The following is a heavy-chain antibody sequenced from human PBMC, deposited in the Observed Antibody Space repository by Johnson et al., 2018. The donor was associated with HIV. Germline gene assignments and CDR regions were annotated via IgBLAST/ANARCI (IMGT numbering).Heavy chain of an antibody. D-gene: IGHD1-1*01. CDR3: ATVWRNEGRHSFDV. V-gene: IGHV3-66*01. Sequence: MQLVESGGGLVQPGGSLRLSCAASGFTVSSNYMNWVRQAPGKGLVWVSGIYSGGSTFYADSVTGRLTISRDNSKNTLYLQMNNLRAEDTALYSCATVWRNEGRHSFDVWGLGTMVTVSS. CDR2: IYSGGST. CDR1: GFTVSSNY. J-gene: IGHJ3*01.